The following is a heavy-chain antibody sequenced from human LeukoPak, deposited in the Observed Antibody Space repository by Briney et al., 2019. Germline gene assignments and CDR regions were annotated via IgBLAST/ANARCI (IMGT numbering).Heavy chain of an antibody. CDR1: GFPFDRYW. Sequence: GRSLRLSCVASGFPFDRYWMSWVRQAPGKGLEWVANIKHDGSEKNFVDSVKGRFTISRDNAENSLFLQMNSLRADDTAVYFCARQPIYEAYFDFWGQGTLVTVSS. CDR2: IKHDGSEK. D-gene: IGHD3-16*01. J-gene: IGHJ4*02. V-gene: IGHV3-7*01. CDR3: ARQPIYEAYFDF.